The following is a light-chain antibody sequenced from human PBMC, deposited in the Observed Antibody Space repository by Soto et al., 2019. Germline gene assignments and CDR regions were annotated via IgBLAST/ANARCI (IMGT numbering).Light chain of an antibody. Sequence: DIQLTQSPSVLSASVGDRVTITCRASQGINIFLAWFQQKPGKAPNLLISAASTLQSGVPSRFSGSGSETEFTLTITSLQPEDSATYYCQQRNSYPRTVGQGTKVDIK. J-gene: IGKJ2*01. V-gene: IGKV1-9*01. CDR1: QGINIF. CDR3: QQRNSYPRT. CDR2: AAS.